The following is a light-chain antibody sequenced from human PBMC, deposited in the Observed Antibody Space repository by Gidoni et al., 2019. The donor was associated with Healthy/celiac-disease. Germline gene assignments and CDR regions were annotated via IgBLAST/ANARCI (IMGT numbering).Light chain of an antibody. J-gene: IGKJ2*01. CDR2: AAS. Sequence: DIQITQSLSSLSASVGDRVTITCRASQSISSYLNWYQQKPWKAPKLLIYAASSLQSGVPSRFRGSGSGTEFTLTSSSLQPEDCATYYCQQSYSTPPVYTFGQGTKLENK. CDR1: QSISSY. V-gene: IGKV1-39*01. CDR3: QQSYSTPPVYT.